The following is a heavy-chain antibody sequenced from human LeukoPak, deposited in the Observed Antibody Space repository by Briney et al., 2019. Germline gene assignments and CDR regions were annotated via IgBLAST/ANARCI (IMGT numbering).Heavy chain of an antibody. CDR3: ARGSHYDILTGYYSGCDY. CDR2: INHSGST. J-gene: IGHJ4*02. CDR1: GGSFSGYY. Sequence: PSETLSLTCAVYGGSFSGYYWSWIRQPPGKGLEWIGEINHSGSTNYNPSLKSRVTISVDTSKNQFSLKLSSVTAADTAVYYCARGSHYDILTGYYSGCDYWGQGTLVTASS. V-gene: IGHV4-34*01. D-gene: IGHD3-9*01.